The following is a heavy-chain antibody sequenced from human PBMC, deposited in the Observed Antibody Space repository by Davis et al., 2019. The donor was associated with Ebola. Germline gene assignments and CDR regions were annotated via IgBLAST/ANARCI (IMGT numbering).Heavy chain of an antibody. CDR1: GDSVSSGG. CDR2: TYYSSKWYK. Sequence: PSETLSLTCAISGDSVSSGGWNWIRQSPSRGLEWLGRTYYSSKWYKDYAVSVKSRITINLDTSKNQFSLQLNSVTPEDTAVYYCVRGWGRTGMGVWGQGTTVIVSS. V-gene: IGHV6-1*01. J-gene: IGHJ6*02. CDR3: VRGWGRTGMGV. D-gene: IGHD1-26*01.